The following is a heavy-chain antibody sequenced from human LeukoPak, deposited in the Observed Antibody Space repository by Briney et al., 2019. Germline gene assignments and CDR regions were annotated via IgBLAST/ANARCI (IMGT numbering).Heavy chain of an antibody. Sequence: PGGSLRLSCAASGFTFSSYWMHWVRQAPGKGLVWVSRINSDGSSTSYADSVKGRFTISRDNAKNTLYLQMNSLRAEDTAVYYCARGDGYQQEYYYYYMDVWGKGTTVTVFS. D-gene: IGHD6-13*01. J-gene: IGHJ6*03. CDR3: ARGDGYQQEYYYYYMDV. V-gene: IGHV3-74*01. CDR2: INSDGSST. CDR1: GFTFSSYW.